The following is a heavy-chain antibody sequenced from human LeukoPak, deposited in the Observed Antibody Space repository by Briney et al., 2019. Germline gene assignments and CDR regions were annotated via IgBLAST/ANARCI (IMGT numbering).Heavy chain of an antibody. V-gene: IGHV3-48*01. Sequence: GGSLRLSCAASGFTFSSYSMNWVRQAPGKGLEWVSYISSSSTIYYGDSVKGRFTISRDNAKNSLYLQMNSLRAEDTAVYYCASTFATTFDIWGQGTTVTVSS. J-gene: IGHJ3*02. CDR1: GFTFSSYS. D-gene: IGHD1-26*01. CDR3: ASTFATTFDI. CDR2: ISSSSTI.